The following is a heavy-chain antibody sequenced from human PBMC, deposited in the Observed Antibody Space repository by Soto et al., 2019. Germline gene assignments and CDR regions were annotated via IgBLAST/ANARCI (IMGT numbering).Heavy chain of an antibody. CDR2: IFSSSGYI. J-gene: IGHJ4*02. V-gene: IGHV3-21*01. CDR3: ARDTNFYGSGSGVDY. Sequence: EVQLVESGGGLVKPGGSLRLSCAASGFTFSSYSMTWVRQAPGKGLEWVSSIFSSSGYIHYADLVKGRFTISRDNAKNSLYLQMSSLRVEDTAVYYCARDTNFYGSGSGVDYWGQGTLVTVSS. CDR1: GFTFSSYS. D-gene: IGHD3-10*01.